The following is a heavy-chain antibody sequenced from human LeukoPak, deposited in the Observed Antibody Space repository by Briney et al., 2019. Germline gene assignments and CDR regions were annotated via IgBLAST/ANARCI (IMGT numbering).Heavy chain of an antibody. D-gene: IGHD3-22*01. V-gene: IGHV3-33*06. Sequence: GGSLRLSCAASGFTFSSYGMHWVRQAPGKGLEWVAVIWYDGSNKYYADSVKGRFTISRDNSKNTLYLQMNSLRAEDTAVYYCANFPQDYYDSSGPVDYWGQGTLVTVSS. CDR3: ANFPQDYYDSSGPVDY. CDR2: IWYDGSNK. J-gene: IGHJ4*02. CDR1: GFTFSSYG.